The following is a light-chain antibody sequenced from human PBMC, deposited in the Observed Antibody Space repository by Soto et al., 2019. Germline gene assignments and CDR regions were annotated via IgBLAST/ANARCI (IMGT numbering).Light chain of an antibody. Sequence: DIRMTQSPSTLSAVVGDRVTITCRASESVSSSVAWYQQKPGKAPKLLIYDASTLASGVPSRFSGSGFGTEFTLTINSLQPDDFGTYYCQQYESFSPYTCGRGTRLEIK. J-gene: IGKJ2*01. V-gene: IGKV1-5*01. CDR3: QQYESFSPYT. CDR1: ESVSSS. CDR2: DAS.